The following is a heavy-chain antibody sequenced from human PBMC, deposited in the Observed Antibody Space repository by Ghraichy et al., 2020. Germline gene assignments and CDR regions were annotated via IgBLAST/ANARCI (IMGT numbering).Heavy chain of an antibody. CDR1: GFTFSSHW. J-gene: IGHJ4*02. D-gene: IGHD7-27*01. CDR2: IKVDGSEK. CDR3: ARDLNWGSMDY. V-gene: IGHV3-7*03. Sequence: LSLTCAASGFTFSSHWMSWVRQAPGKGLEWVANIKVDGSEKYYVDSVKGRFTISRDNAKNSLYLQMESLRAEDTALYYCARDLNWGSMDYWGQGTLVTVSS.